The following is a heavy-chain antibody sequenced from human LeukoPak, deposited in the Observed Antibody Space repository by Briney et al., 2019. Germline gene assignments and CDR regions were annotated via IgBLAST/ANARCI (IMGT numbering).Heavy chain of an antibody. Sequence: GGSLRLSCAASGFTFSSYAMSWVRQAPGKGLEWVSAISGSGGSTYYADSVKGRFTISRDNSKNTLYLQMNSLRAEDTAVYYCARHRRHYYDSSGYYFYAFDIWGQGTMVTVSS. CDR3: ARHRRHYYDSSGYYFYAFDI. V-gene: IGHV3-23*01. J-gene: IGHJ3*02. D-gene: IGHD3-22*01. CDR2: ISGSGGST. CDR1: GFTFSSYA.